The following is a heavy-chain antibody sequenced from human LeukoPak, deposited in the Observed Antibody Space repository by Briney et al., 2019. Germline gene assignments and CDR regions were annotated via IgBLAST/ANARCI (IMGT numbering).Heavy chain of an antibody. CDR1: GFTFSSYA. D-gene: IGHD5-18*01. CDR3: ARAVYRGYSYGHFDY. J-gene: IGHJ4*02. Sequence: GGSLRLSCAASGFTFSSYAMHWVRQAPGKGLEGVAVISYDGSNKYYADSVKGRFTISRDNSKNTLYLQMNSLRAEDTAVYYCARAVYRGYSYGHFDYWGQGTLVTVSS. V-gene: IGHV3-30*04. CDR2: ISYDGSNK.